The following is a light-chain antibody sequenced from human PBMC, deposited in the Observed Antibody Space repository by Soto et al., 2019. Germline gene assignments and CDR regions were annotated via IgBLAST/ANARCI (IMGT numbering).Light chain of an antibody. J-gene: IGKJ2*01. V-gene: IGKV1-33*01. CDR2: RAS. Sequence: DIQMSQSPSSLSASVGDRVTITCQASQDISNYLNWYQHKPGKAPKLLIFRASNLETGVPSRFSGGGSGTHFTFTISSLQPEDIATYYCQQYDNLPSYTFGTGTKLEIK. CDR1: QDISNY. CDR3: QQYDNLPSYT.